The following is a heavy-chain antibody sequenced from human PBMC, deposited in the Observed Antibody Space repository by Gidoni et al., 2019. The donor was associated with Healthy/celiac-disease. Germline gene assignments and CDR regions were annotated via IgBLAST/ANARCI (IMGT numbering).Heavy chain of an antibody. CDR1: GGSISSSSYY. J-gene: IGHJ4*02. CDR3: AREYSSSWYRGGYFDY. Sequence: QLQLQESGPGLVKPSETLSLTCTVAGGSISSSSYYWGWIRQPPGKGLEWIGSIYYSGSNYYNPSLKSRVTISVDTSKNQFSLRLSSVTAADTAVYYCAREYSSSWYRGGYFDYWGQGTLVTVSS. CDR2: IYYSGSN. D-gene: IGHD6-13*01. V-gene: IGHV4-39*02.